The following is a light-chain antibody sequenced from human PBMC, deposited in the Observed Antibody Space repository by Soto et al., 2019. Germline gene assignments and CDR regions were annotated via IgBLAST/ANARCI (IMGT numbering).Light chain of an antibody. Sequence: QLVLTQPPSASGTPGQRVTISCFGSSSNIGSNYVYWYQQLPGTAPKLLIYRTNQRPSGVPDRFSGSKSGTSASLAICGLRSEEEADYYCAVWDDSLSGVVFGGGTKLTVL. CDR3: AVWDDSLSGVV. J-gene: IGLJ3*02. CDR2: RTN. V-gene: IGLV1-47*01. CDR1: SSNIGSNY.